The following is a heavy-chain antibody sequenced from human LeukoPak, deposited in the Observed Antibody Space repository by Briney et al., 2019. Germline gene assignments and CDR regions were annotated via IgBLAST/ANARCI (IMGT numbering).Heavy chain of an antibody. Sequence: PSETLSLTCTVSGASISNYYWTWIRQPAGKGLEWIGRMHSSRSTIYNPSLKSRVTMSVDTSKNQFSLTLSSVTAADTAVYYCARTRSYYMDVWAKGTTVTVSS. CDR3: ARTRSYYMDV. CDR1: GASISNYY. J-gene: IGHJ6*03. D-gene: IGHD6-19*01. CDR2: MHSSRST. V-gene: IGHV4-4*07.